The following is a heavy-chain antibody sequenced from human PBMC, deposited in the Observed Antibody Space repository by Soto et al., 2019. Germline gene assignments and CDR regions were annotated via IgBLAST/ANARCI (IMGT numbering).Heavy chain of an antibody. CDR3: ARDRIAARRSNYYYYGMDV. D-gene: IGHD6-6*01. CDR2: IIPIFGTA. V-gene: IGHV1-69*06. J-gene: IGHJ6*02. Sequence: QVQLVQSGAEVKKPGSSVKVSCKASGGTFSSYAISWVRQAPGQGLEWMGGIIPIFGTANYAQKFQGRVTITAEKSTSTAYMELSSLRSEDTAVYYCARDRIAARRSNYYYYGMDVWGQGTTVTVSS. CDR1: GGTFSSYA.